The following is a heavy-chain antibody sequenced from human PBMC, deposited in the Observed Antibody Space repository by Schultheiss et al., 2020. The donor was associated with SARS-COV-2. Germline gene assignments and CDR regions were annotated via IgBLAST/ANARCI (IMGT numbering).Heavy chain of an antibody. D-gene: IGHD6-13*01. V-gene: IGHV4-59*08. CDR3: ASYYSSSWYYFQH. Sequence: SETLSLSCTVSGGSISSYYWSWIRQPPGKGLEWIGSIYYSGSTYYNPSLKSRVTISVDTSKNQFSLKLSSVTAADTAVYYCASYYSSSWYYFQHWGQGTLVTVSS. CDR2: IYYSGST. J-gene: IGHJ1*01. CDR1: GGSISSYY.